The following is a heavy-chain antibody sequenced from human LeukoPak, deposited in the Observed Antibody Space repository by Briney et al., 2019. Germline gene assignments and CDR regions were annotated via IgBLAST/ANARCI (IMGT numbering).Heavy chain of an antibody. Sequence: PGGSLRLSCAASGFTFDDYGMSWVRQAPRKGLEWVSGINWNGGSTCYADSVKGRFTISRDNAKNSLYLQMNSLRAADTALYYCARVLDWNYCLDCWGQGTLVTVSS. V-gene: IGHV3-20*04. CDR3: ARVLDWNYCLDC. J-gene: IGHJ4*02. CDR1: GFTFDDYG. CDR2: INWNGGST. D-gene: IGHD1-7*01.